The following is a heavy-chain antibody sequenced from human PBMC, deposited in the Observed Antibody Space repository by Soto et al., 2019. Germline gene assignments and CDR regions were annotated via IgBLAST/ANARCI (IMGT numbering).Heavy chain of an antibody. V-gene: IGHV3-48*02. CDR3: ARDSGYNTGLDFDY. CDR2: ISSTSRTI. D-gene: IGHD6-19*01. J-gene: IGHJ4*02. CDR1: GFTISNYA. Sequence: GGSLRLSWATSGFTISNYAMSWVRQAPGKGLEWVSAISSTSRTIYNADSVKGRFIISRDNAKNSLYLQMNALRDEDTAVYFCARDSGYNTGLDFDYWGQGTLVTVSS.